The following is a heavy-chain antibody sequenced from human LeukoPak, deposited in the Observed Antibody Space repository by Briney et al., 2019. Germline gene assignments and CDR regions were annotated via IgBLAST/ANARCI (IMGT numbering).Heavy chain of an antibody. CDR3: ARGGSI. CDR1: GFTFSIYW. CDR2: MNQDGSEK. J-gene: IGHJ4*02. Sequence: PGGSLRLSCAASGFTFSIYWMSWVRQAPGKGLEWVANMNQDGSEKYYVDSVRGRFTISRDNAKNSLYLQMSSLRVEDTAVYYCARGGSIGGQGTLVTVSS. D-gene: IGHD1-26*01. V-gene: IGHV3-7*01.